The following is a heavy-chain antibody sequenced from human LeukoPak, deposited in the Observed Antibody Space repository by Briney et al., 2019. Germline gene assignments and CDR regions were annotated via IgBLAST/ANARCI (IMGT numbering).Heavy chain of an antibody. V-gene: IGHV3-23*01. J-gene: IGHJ4*02. CDR1: GFTFSSYA. Sequence: PGGSLRLSCAASGFTFSSYAMSWVRQAPGKGLEWVSAISGSGGSTYYADSVKGRFTISRDDSKNTLYLQMNSLRAEDTAVYYCAEDEHYYDSSGYYVYWGQGTLVTVSS. D-gene: IGHD3-22*01. CDR2: ISGSGGST. CDR3: AEDEHYYDSSGYYVY.